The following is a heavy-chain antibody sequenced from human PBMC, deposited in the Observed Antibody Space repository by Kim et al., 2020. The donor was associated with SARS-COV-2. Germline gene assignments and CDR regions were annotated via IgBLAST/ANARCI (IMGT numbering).Heavy chain of an antibody. Sequence: SETLSLTCTVSGYSISSGYYWGWIRQPPGKGLEWIGSIYHSGSTYYNPSLKSRVTISVDTSKNQFSLKLSSVTAADTAVYYCARDMAAIVYGDSEELAGLYYYYGMDVWGQGTTVTVSS. CDR3: ARDMAAIVYGDSEELAGLYYYYGMDV. V-gene: IGHV4-38-2*02. CDR1: GYSISSGYY. D-gene: IGHD4-17*01. J-gene: IGHJ6*02. CDR2: IYHSGST.